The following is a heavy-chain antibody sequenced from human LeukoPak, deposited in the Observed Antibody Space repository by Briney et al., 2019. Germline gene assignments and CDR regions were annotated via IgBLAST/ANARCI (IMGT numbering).Heavy chain of an antibody. CDR3: ARNYDSSGYSALDAFDI. D-gene: IGHD3-22*01. CDR1: GFNFISYA. Sequence: ASVKVSCKASGFNFISYAISWVRQAPGQGLEWMGGIIPIFGTANYAQKFQGRVTITADKSTSTAYMELSSLRSEDTAVYYCARNYDSSGYSALDAFDIWGQGTMVTVSS. J-gene: IGHJ3*02. CDR2: IIPIFGTA. V-gene: IGHV1-69*06.